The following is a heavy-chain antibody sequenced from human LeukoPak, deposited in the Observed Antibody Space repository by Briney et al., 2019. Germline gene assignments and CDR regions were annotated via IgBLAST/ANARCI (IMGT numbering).Heavy chain of an antibody. D-gene: IGHD5-12*01. CDR3: ARDSGYTGSSPHVGYYCYYGMDV. CDR1: GGTFNSYA. J-gene: IGHJ6*02. Sequence: SVKVSCKTSGGTFNSYAISWVRQAPGQGLEWMGGIVPIFGTPNYVEKFQGRLTITADDSRSTAYVELSRLTSEDTAAYYCARDSGYTGSSPHVGYYCYYGMDVWGQGTTVTVSS. CDR2: IVPIFGTP. V-gene: IGHV1-69*13.